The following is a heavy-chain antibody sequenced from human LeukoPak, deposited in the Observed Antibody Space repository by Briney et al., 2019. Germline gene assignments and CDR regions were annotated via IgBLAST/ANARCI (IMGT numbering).Heavy chain of an antibody. CDR1: GFTFNSYG. J-gene: IGHJ4*02. Sequence: GGSLRLSCAASGFTFNSYGMHWVRQAPGKGLEWVAYIGHDGSNKYYADSVKGRFTISRDSSKNTLYLQMISLRAEDTAVYYYARDIRIYYYDRNPDYWGQGTLVTVSS. CDR2: IGHDGSNK. D-gene: IGHD3-22*01. V-gene: IGHV3-30*02. CDR3: ARDIRIYYYDRNPDY.